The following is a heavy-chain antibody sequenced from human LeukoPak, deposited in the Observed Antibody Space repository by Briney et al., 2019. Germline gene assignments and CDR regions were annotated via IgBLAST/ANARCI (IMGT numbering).Heavy chain of an antibody. CDR1: GYTFTNYH. D-gene: IGHD4-17*01. J-gene: IGHJ4*02. CDR3: ARLAYGANYIDY. CDR2: ISAHNGNT. Sequence: ASVKVSCKASGYTFTNYHINWARQAPGQGLEWMGWISAHNGNTNYAQKLQGRVTMTTDTSTSAAYMEMRSLRSDDTAVYYCARLAYGANYIDYWGQGTLVTVSS. V-gene: IGHV1-18*01.